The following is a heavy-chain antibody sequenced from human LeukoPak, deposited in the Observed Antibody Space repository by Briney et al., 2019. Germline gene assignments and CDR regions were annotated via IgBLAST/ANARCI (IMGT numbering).Heavy chain of an antibody. Sequence: KASETLSPTCTVSGGSISSYYWSWIRQPPGKGLECIGYIYYRASTNYNPSLKSRVTISVDTSKNPFSLKLSSVTAADTAVYYCAGVRFWSGYTFDYWGQGTLVTVSS. CDR3: AGVRFWSGYTFDY. J-gene: IGHJ4*02. CDR1: GGSISSYY. D-gene: IGHD3-3*01. V-gene: IGHV4-59*01. CDR2: IYYRAST.